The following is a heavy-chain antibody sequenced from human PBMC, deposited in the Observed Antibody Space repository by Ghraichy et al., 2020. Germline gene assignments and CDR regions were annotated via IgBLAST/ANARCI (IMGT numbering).Heavy chain of an antibody. V-gene: IGHV4-34*01. D-gene: IGHD6-19*01. Sequence: SQTLSLTCAVYGGSFSGYYWSWIRQPPGKGLEWIGEINHSGSTNYNPSLKSRVTISVDTSKNQFSLKLSSVTAADTAVYYCARGTRSSGWSVRHQRSPFDYWGQGTLVTVSS. CDR1: GGSFSGYY. J-gene: IGHJ4*02. CDR2: INHSGST. CDR3: ARGTRSSGWSVRHQRSPFDY.